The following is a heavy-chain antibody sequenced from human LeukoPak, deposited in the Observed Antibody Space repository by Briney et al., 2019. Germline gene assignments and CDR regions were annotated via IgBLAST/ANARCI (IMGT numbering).Heavy chain of an antibody. V-gene: IGHV1-69*13. CDR2: IIPLFGTA. J-gene: IGHJ6*02. Sequence: WASVKVSCKASGYTFTSYGISWVRQTPGQGLEWMGGIIPLFGTANYAQKFQGRVTITADESTSTAYMELSSLRSEDTAVYYCARPTIFGAVKYSYYGMDVWGQGTTVTVSS. D-gene: IGHD3-3*01. CDR1: GYTFTSYG. CDR3: ARPTIFGAVKYSYYGMDV.